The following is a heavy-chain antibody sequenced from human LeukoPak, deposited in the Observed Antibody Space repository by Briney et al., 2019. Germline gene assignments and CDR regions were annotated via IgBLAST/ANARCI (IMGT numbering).Heavy chain of an antibody. J-gene: IGHJ5*02. CDR3: ARSSLMVRGGPTERRPYNWFDP. CDR1: GYSFTGYW. V-gene: IGHV5-51*01. CDR2: IYPGDSDT. D-gene: IGHD3-10*01. Sequence: GESLKISCKGSGYSFTGYWIGWVRQMPGKGLEWMGIIYPGDSDTRYSPSFQGQVTISADKSISTAYLQWSSLKASDTAMYYCARSSLMVRGGPTERRPYNWFDPWGQGTLVTVSS.